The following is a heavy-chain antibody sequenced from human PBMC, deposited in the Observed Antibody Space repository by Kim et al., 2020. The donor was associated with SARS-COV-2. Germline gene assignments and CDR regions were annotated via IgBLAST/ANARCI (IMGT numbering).Heavy chain of an antibody. Sequence: SVKVSCKASGGTFSSYAISWVRQAPGQGLEWMGGIIPIFGTANYAQKFQGRVTITADESTSTAYMELSSLRSEDTAVYYCAREGRGVGEGDYWGQGTLVTVSS. CDR1: GGTFSSYA. D-gene: IGHD3-3*01. J-gene: IGHJ4*02. CDR3: AREGRGVGEGDY. V-gene: IGHV1-69*13. CDR2: IIPIFGTA.